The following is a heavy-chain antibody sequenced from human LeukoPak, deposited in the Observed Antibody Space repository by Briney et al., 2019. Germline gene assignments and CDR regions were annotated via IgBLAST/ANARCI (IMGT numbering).Heavy chain of an antibody. CDR2: IKQDGSEK. Sequence: GGSLRLSCAASGFTFSSYWMSWVRQAPGKGLEWVANIKQDGSEKYYVDSVKGRFTISRDNAKNSLYLQMNSLRAEDTAVYYCARDFPTALSSSWGYDAFDTWGQGTMVTVSS. CDR1: GFTFSSYW. D-gene: IGHD6-13*01. CDR3: ARDFPTALSSSWGYDAFDT. V-gene: IGHV3-7*01. J-gene: IGHJ3*02.